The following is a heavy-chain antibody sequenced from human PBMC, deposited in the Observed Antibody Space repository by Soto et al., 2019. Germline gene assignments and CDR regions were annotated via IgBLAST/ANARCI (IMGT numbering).Heavy chain of an antibody. D-gene: IGHD5-12*01. Sequence: PLETLSLTCPVSGGSSSSGDYYWSWIRKPPGKGLEWIGYIYYSGSTYYNPSLKSRVTISVDTSKNQFSLKLSSVTAADTAVYYCARVVTATIHSWFDPWGQGTLVTVSS. J-gene: IGHJ5*02. CDR3: ARVVTATIHSWFDP. V-gene: IGHV4-30-4*01. CDR2: IYYSGST. CDR1: GGSSSSGDYY.